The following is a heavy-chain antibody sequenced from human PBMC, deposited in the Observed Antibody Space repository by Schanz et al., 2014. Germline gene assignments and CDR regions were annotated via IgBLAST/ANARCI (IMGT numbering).Heavy chain of an antibody. V-gene: IGHV1-46*03. CDR3: ARDGVDTAAGGNY. Sequence: QVQLVQSGGEMKKPGASVKVSCKASGYTFTSDSMHWVRQAPGQGLEWMGMINPSGGSTTYAQKFQGRVTMTRDTSTSTVYMELSSLRSEDTAVYYCARDGVDTAAGGNYWGQGTLVTVSS. D-gene: IGHD6-13*01. CDR2: INPSGGST. J-gene: IGHJ4*02. CDR1: GYTFTSDS.